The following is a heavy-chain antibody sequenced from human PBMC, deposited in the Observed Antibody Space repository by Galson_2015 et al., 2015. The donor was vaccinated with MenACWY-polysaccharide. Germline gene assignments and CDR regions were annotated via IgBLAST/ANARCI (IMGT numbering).Heavy chain of an antibody. V-gene: IGHV1-3*01. CDR2: INGGDGKS. Sequence: SVKVSCKAFGYTFSNYAMHWVRQAPGQRLEWLGWINGGDGKSKYSQNFQDRITITRDTSASTVSTELSSLRSEDTAVYYCARTEAGDFRLDYWGQGTLVTVSS. D-gene: IGHD6-19*01. CDR3: ARTEAGDFRLDY. CDR1: GYTFSNYA. J-gene: IGHJ4*02.